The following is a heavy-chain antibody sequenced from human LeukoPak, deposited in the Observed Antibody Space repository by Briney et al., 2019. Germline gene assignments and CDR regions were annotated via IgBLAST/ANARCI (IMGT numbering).Heavy chain of an antibody. Sequence: ASVKVSCKASGYTFTSYGISWVRQAPGQGLEWMGWISAYNGNTNYAQKLQGRVTMTTDTSTSTAYMELTSLTSDDTAIYYCARAGATLTTHFDFWGQGTLVTVSS. CDR1: GYTFTSYG. CDR3: ARAGATLTTHFDF. D-gene: IGHD4-17*01. V-gene: IGHV1-18*01. CDR2: ISAYNGNT. J-gene: IGHJ4*02.